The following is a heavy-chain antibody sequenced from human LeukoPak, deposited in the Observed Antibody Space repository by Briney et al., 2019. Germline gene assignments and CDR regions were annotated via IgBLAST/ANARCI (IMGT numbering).Heavy chain of an antibody. J-gene: IGHJ3*02. V-gene: IGHV1-69*06. D-gene: IGHD6-19*01. CDR2: IIPIFGTA. CDR3: AQGRIAVADHAFDI. CDR1: GGTFSSYA. Sequence: ASVKVSCKAPGGTFSSYAISWVRQAPGQGLERMGRIIPIFGTANYAQKFQGRVTITADKSTSTAYMELSSLRSEDTAVYYCAQGRIAVADHAFDIWGQGTMVTVSS.